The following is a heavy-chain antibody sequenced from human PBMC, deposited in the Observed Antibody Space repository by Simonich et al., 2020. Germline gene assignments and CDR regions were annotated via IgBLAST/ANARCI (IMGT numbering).Heavy chain of an antibody. CDR3: ARGALTGDYYYMDV. Sequence: QVQLVQSGAEVKKPGASVKVSCKASGYTFTGYYMHWVRQAPGQGLEWRGRINPNSVGTNYAKKFQGRVTMTRDTSISTAYMELSRLRSDDTAVYYCARGALTGDYYYMDVWGKGTTVTVSS. D-gene: IGHD7-27*01. CDR1: GYTFTGYY. J-gene: IGHJ6*03. CDR2: INPNSVGT. V-gene: IGHV1-2*02.